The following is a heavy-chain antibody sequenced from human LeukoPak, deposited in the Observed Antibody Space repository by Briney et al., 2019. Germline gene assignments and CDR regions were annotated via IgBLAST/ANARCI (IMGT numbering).Heavy chain of an antibody. CDR2: INPSGGST. J-gene: IGHJ6*02. V-gene: IGHV1-46*01. Sequence: ASVKVSCKASGYTFTSYYMHWVRQAPGQGLEWMGIINPSGGSTSYAQEFQGRVTMTRDTSTSTVYMELSSLRSEDTAVYYCARDIGDYYDSSGHIYHYHGMDVWGQGTTVTVSS. CDR3: ARDIGDYYDSSGHIYHYHGMDV. CDR1: GYTFTSYY. D-gene: IGHD3-22*01.